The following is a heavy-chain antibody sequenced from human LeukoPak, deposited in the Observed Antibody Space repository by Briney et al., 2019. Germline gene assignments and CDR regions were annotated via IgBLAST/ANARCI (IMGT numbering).Heavy chain of an antibody. CDR1: GFPFNAYW. V-gene: IGHV3-7*01. CDR2: IRQDGDTK. CDR3: ARAGYCSSTSCYETPHYYYYGMDV. J-gene: IGHJ6*02. Sequence: PGGSLRLSCAASGFPFNAYWMTWVRQAPGKGLEWVANIRQDGDTKYYVDSVKGRFTISRDNAMNSLYLQMNSLRAEDTAVYYCARAGYCSSTSCYETPHYYYYGMDVWGQGTTVTVSS. D-gene: IGHD2-2*01.